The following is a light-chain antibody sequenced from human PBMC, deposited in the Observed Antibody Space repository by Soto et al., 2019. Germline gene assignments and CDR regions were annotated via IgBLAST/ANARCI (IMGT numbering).Light chain of an antibody. Sequence: EIVLTQSPGTLSLSPGERATLSCRASHTISSSYLAWYQQKPGQAPRLLMYSASSRATGIPDRFSGSGSGTDFTLTISRLEPEDFAVYYCQYYGRSPLTFGGGTKVDIK. V-gene: IGKV3-20*01. CDR2: SAS. CDR1: HTISSSY. CDR3: QYYGRSPLT. J-gene: IGKJ4*01.